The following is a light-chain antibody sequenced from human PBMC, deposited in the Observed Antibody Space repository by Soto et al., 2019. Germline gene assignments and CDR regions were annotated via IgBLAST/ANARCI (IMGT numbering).Light chain of an antibody. CDR1: SGSIASNY. CDR3: QSYDSSNHDVV. CDR2: ENN. J-gene: IGLJ2*01. V-gene: IGLV6-57*02. Sequence: NFMLTQPHSVSESPGKTVTISCTGSSGSIASNYVQWYQKRPGSAPTTVIYENNQRPSGVPDRFSGSIDSSSNSASLTISGLKTEDEADYYCQSYDSSNHDVVFGGGTKLTVL.